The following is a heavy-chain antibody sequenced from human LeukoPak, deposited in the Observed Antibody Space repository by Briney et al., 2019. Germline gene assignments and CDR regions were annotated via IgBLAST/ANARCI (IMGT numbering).Heavy chain of an antibody. V-gene: IGHV4-61*02. CDR1: GGSISSGGYY. Sequence: SETLSLTCTVSGGSISSGGYYWSWIRQPAGKGLEWIGRIYTSGSTNYNPSLKSRVTMSVDTSKNQFSLKLSSVTAADTAVYYCARSVGATTDYWGQGTLVTVSS. J-gene: IGHJ4*02. CDR2: IYTSGST. D-gene: IGHD1-26*01. CDR3: ARSVGATTDY.